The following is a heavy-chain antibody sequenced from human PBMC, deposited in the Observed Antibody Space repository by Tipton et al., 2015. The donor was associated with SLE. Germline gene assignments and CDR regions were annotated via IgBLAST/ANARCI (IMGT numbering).Heavy chain of an antibody. CDR1: GGSISSGGYY. D-gene: IGHD3-10*01. J-gene: IGHJ4*02. CDR3: ARGPGAFDY. V-gene: IGHV4-39*07. CDR2: INHSGST. Sequence: TLSLTCTVSGGSISSGGYYWSWIRQPPGKGLEWIGEINHSGSTNYNPSLKSRVTISVDTSKNQFSLKLSSVTAADTAVYYCARGPGAFDYWGQGTLVTVSS.